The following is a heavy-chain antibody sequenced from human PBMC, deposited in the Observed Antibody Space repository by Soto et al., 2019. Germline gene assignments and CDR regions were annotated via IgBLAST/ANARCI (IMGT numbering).Heavy chain of an antibody. CDR2: ISAYNGNT. Sequence: QVQLVQSGAEVKKPGASVKVSCKASGYTFTSYGISWVRQAPGQGLEWMGWISAYNGNTNYAQKLQGRVTMTTDTSTSTAYMELRSLESDDTAVYYCAREEWLRSSRTYYYYMDVWGKGTTVTVSS. V-gene: IGHV1-18*01. CDR1: GYTFTSYG. CDR3: AREEWLRSSRTYYYYMDV. J-gene: IGHJ6*03. D-gene: IGHD5-12*01.